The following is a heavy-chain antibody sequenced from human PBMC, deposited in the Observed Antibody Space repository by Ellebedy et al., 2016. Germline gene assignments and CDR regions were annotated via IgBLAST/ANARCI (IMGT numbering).Heavy chain of an antibody. CDR3: AKQSGIVGAYSFDY. V-gene: IGHV4-39*01. D-gene: IGHD1-26*01. J-gene: IGHJ4*02. Sequence: SETLSLXXTVSGGSISSSSYYWGWIRQPPGKGLEWIGSIYYSGSTYYNPSLKSRVTISVDTSKNQFSLKLSSVTAADTAVYYCAKQSGIVGAYSFDYWGQGTLVTVSS. CDR2: IYYSGST. CDR1: GGSISSSSYY.